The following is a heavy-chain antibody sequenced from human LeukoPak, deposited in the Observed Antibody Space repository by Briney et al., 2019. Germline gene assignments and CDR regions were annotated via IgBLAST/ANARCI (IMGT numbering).Heavy chain of an antibody. CDR1: GFTVSRHG. CDR3: AKDFSTSWASFDY. V-gene: IGHV3-30*18. CDR2: ISYDGSKK. D-gene: IGHD6-13*01. Sequence: GGSLRLSCAASGFTVSRHGMHWVRQAPGRGLEWMAFISYDGSKKYYADSVKGRFTISRDNSKTTLFLQMDSLRTEDTAVYYCAKDFSTSWASFDYWGQGTLVTVSS. J-gene: IGHJ4*02.